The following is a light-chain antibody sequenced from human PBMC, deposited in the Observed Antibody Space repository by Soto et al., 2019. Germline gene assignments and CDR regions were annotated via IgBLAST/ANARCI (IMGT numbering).Light chain of an antibody. V-gene: IGKV1-5*03. CDR3: QHYNSYSEA. J-gene: IGKJ1*01. CDR2: KAS. CDR1: QNIGSY. Sequence: DIQMTQCPSSLSASIGDRVTITCRASQNIGSYLNWYQQKPGKAPKLLIYKASTLKSGVPSRFSGSGSGTEFTLTISSLQPDDFATYYCQHYNSYSEAFGQGTKVDI.